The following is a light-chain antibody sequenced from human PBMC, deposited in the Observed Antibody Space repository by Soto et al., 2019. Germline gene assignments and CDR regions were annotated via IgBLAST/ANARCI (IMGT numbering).Light chain of an antibody. Sequence: QSVLTQPASVSGSPGQSITISCAGNRADIGAFNYVSWYQHHPGKAPKLLIYDVSDRPSGVSTRFSASKSANTASLTISGLQADDEADYYCSSDSTSSALVFGGGTKLTVL. CDR1: RADIGAFNY. J-gene: IGLJ2*01. V-gene: IGLV2-14*03. CDR2: DVS. CDR3: SSDSTSSALV.